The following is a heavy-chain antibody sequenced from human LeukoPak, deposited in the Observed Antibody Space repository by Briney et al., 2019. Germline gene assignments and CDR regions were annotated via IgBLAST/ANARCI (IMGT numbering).Heavy chain of an antibody. CDR2: IIPIFGTA. D-gene: IGHD5-12*01. Sequence: ASVKVSCKASGGTFSSYAISWVRQAPGQGLEWMGGIIPIFGTANYAQKFQGRVTITADKSTSTAYMELSSLRSDDTAVYYCARRGVATTFDYWGQGTLVTVSS. CDR1: GGTFSSYA. J-gene: IGHJ4*02. V-gene: IGHV1-69*06. CDR3: ARRGVATTFDY.